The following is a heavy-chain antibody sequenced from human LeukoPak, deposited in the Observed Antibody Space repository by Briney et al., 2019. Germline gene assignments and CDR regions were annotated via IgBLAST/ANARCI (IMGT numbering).Heavy chain of an antibody. Sequence: GGSLRLPCAASGFTFSSYWMHWVRQAPGKGLVWVSRINSDGSSTSYADSVKGRFTISRDNAKNTLYLQMNSLRAEDTAVYYCARAGYYGSGRYIDYWGQGTLVTVSS. CDR2: INSDGSST. J-gene: IGHJ4*02. D-gene: IGHD3-10*01. CDR1: GFTFSSYW. V-gene: IGHV3-74*01. CDR3: ARAGYYGSGRYIDY.